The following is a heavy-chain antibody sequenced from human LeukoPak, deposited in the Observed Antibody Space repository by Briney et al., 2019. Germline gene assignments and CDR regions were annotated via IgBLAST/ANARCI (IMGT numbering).Heavy chain of an antibody. Sequence: SSETLSLTCVVSGGSFSGYYWVWIRQPPGKGLEWIGEINQSGSTNYNPSLKSRVTISVDRSKNQFSLKLSSVTAADTAVYYCASNAGGLWFGGSNTFDYWGQGTLVTVSS. CDR2: INQSGST. CDR1: GGSFSGYY. V-gene: IGHV4-34*01. J-gene: IGHJ4*02. D-gene: IGHD3-10*01. CDR3: ASNAGGLWFGGSNTFDY.